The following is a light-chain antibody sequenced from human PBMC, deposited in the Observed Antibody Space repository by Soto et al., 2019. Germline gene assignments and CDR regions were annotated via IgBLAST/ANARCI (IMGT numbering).Light chain of an antibody. CDR2: TAS. J-gene: IGKJ5*01. V-gene: IGKV1-12*01. CDR3: QQAASFPIT. CDR1: QGVSTW. Sequence: DIQMTQSPSSVSASVGDRVTITCRASQGVSTWLAWYQQKPGKAPNLLIYTASSLQSGVPSRFSGSGSGTDFTLTTNGLQPEDFATYYCQQAASFPITFRQGTRLETK.